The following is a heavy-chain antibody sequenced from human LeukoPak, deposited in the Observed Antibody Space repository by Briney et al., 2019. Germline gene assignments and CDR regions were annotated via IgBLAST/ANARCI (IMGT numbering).Heavy chain of an antibody. Sequence: SVKVSCKASGGTFSSYAISWVRQAPGQWLEWMGRIIPIFGTANYAQKFQGRVTITTDESTSTAYMELSSLRSEDTAVYYCARAGGYSYGSFDYWGQGTLVTVSS. CDR2: IIPIFGTA. CDR3: ARAGGYSYGSFDY. V-gene: IGHV1-69*05. CDR1: GGTFSSYA. D-gene: IGHD5-18*01. J-gene: IGHJ4*02.